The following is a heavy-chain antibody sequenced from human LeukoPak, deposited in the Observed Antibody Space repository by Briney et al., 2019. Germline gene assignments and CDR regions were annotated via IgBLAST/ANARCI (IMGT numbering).Heavy chain of an antibody. CDR2: ISDSGGTT. V-gene: IGHV3-23*01. J-gene: IGHJ6*02. D-gene: IGHD2-2*01. Sequence: PGGSLRLSCAASGFTFSSYAMGWVRHAPGEELEWVSAISDSGGTTYYADSVKGRFTISRDSAKNSLYLQMNSLRAEDTALYHCARDRRAVPYAKYSGLDVWGQGTTVTVSS. CDR3: ARDRRAVPYAKYSGLDV. CDR1: GFTFSSYA.